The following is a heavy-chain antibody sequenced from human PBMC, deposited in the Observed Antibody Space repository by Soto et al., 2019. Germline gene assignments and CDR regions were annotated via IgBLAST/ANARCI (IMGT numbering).Heavy chain of an antibody. J-gene: IGHJ3*02. CDR2: INPTGSP. CDR1: GGSLTGYY. Sequence: SETLSLTCVAYGGSLTGYYWSWIRQPPGRGLEWIGEINPTGSPKYNPSLMSRVTISVDTSKNQFSMKLSSVTAADTAVFYCARSREQWLVDAFDIWGQGTMVTVS. V-gene: IGHV4-34*01. CDR3: ARSREQWLVDAFDI. D-gene: IGHD6-19*01.